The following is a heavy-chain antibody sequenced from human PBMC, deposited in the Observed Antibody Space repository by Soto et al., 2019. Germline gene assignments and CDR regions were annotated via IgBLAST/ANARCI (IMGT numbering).Heavy chain of an antibody. CDR2: ISSSSSTI. CDR1: GVTFSSYS. V-gene: IGHV3-48*01. J-gene: IGHJ1*01. CDR3: AGETYYYDSSGYYSAEYFQH. Sequence: GGSLRLSCTASGVTFSSYSMNWVRQAPGKGLEWVSYISSSSSTIYYADSVKGRFTISRDNAKNSLYLQMNSLRAEDTAVYYCAGETYYYDSSGYYSAEYFQHWGQGTLVTVSS. D-gene: IGHD3-22*01.